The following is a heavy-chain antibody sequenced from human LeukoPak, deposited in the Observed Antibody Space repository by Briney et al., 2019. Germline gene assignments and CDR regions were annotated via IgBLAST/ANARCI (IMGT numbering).Heavy chain of an antibody. CDR3: ARDVSNYDFWSGYSDY. CDR1: GFTFSDYY. D-gene: IGHD3-3*01. V-gene: IGHV3-11*04. J-gene: IGHJ4*02. Sequence: PGGSLRLSCAASGFTFSDYYMSWIRQAPGKGLEWVSYISSSSSTIYYADSVKGRFTISRDNAKNSLYLQMNSLRAEDTAVYYCARDVSNYDFWSGYSDYWGQGTLVTVSS. CDR2: ISSSSSTI.